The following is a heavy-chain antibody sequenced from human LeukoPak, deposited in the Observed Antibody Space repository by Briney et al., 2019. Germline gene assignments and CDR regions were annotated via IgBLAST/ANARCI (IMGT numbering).Heavy chain of an antibody. V-gene: IGHV3-53*01. D-gene: IGHD2-2*01. CDR1: GFTVSNNY. J-gene: IGHJ5*02. Sequence: GGSLRLSCAASGFTVSNNYMYWVRQAPGKGLEWVSVIYSGGSTYYADSVKGRSTISRDNSKNTLYLQMNSLRAEDTAVYYCAKRTYQLLGGFDPWGQGTLVIVSS. CDR2: IYSGGST. CDR3: AKRTYQLLGGFDP.